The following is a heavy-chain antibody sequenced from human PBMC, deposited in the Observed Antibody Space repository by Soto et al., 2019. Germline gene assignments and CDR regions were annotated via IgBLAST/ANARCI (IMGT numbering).Heavy chain of an antibody. D-gene: IGHD3-22*01. CDR3: AHTQYHSTGYYDDF. CDR1: GFSFRSSGVG. V-gene: IGHV2-5*02. Sequence: QITLKESGPTLVKPTQTLTLTCTFSGFSFRSSGVGVGWTRQPPGKAPEWLALIYWDDDKRYSPSLKSRVTITKDTSETQVVLTMTDMEPEDTATYYCAHTQYHSTGYYDDFWGQGTLVTVSS. J-gene: IGHJ4*02. CDR2: IYWDDDK.